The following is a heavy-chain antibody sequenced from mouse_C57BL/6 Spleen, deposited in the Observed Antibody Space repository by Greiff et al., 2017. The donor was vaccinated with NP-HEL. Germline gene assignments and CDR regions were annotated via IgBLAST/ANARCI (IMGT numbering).Heavy chain of an antibody. CDR1: RYTFTSYW. D-gene: IGHD3-2*02. Sequence: QVQLQQPGAELVKPGASVKVSCKASRYTFTSYWMHWVKQRPGQGLEWIGRIHPSDSDTNYNQKFKGKATLTVDKSSSTAYMQLSSLTSEDSAVYYCAIGGQLRLRNYAMDYWGQGTSVTVSS. J-gene: IGHJ4*01. CDR3: AIGGQLRLRNYAMDY. CDR2: IHPSDSDT. V-gene: IGHV1-74*01.